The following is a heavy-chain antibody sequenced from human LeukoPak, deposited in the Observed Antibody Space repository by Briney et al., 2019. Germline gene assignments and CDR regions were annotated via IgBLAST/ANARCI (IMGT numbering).Heavy chain of an antibody. J-gene: IGHJ6*03. D-gene: IGHD5-18*01. CDR2: INSDGSST. V-gene: IGHV3-74*01. Sequence: GGSLRLSCAASGFTFSSYWMHRVRQAPGKGLVWVSRINSDGSSTSYADSVKGRFTISRDNAKNTLYLQMNSLRAEDTAVYYCARDLQTGYSYGYSYYYYMDVWGKGTTDTVSS. CDR1: GFTFSSYW. CDR3: ARDLQTGYSYGYSYYYYMDV.